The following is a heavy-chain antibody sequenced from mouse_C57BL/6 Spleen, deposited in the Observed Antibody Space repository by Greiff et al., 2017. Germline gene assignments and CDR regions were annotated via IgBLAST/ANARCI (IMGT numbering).Heavy chain of an antibody. CDR2: IRLKSDNYAT. J-gene: IGHJ2*01. CDR3: TGEGLRRGVDY. CDR1: GFTFSNYW. D-gene: IGHD2-4*01. Sequence: EVKLMESGGGLVQPGGSMKLSCVASGFTFSNYWMNWVRQSPEKGLEWVAQIRLKSDNYATHYAESVKGRFTISRDDSKSSVYLQMNNLRAEDTGIYYCTGEGLRRGVDYWGQGTTLTVSS. V-gene: IGHV6-3*01.